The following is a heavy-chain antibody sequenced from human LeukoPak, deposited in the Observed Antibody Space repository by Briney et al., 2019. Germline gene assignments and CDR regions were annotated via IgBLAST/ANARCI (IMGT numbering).Heavy chain of an antibody. J-gene: IGHJ4*02. CDR1: GFTFSSYW. CDR3: ARESFSFCYDY. V-gene: IGHV3-74*01. CDR2: INSDGSST. Sequence: PGGSLRLSCAASGFTFSSYWMHRVRQAPGKGLVWVSRINSDGSSTSYADSVKGRFTISRDNAKNTLYLQMNSLRAEDTAVYYCARESFSFCYDYWGQGTLVTVSS. D-gene: IGHD3-16*02.